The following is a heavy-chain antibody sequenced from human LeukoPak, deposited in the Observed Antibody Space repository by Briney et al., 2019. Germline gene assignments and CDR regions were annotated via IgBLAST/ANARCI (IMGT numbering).Heavy chain of an antibody. CDR2: IYYSGST. CDR3: AKHSGYSSSWLGY. D-gene: IGHD6-13*01. V-gene: IGHV4-39*01. CDR1: GGFINRSGYY. J-gene: IGHJ4*02. Sequence: SETLSLTCTVSGGFINRSGYYWGWIRQPPGKGLEWAASIYYSGSTYFNPSLKSRVTMSVDTSRNQFSLNLSSVTAADTAVYFCAKHSGYSSSWLGYWGQGTLVTVSS.